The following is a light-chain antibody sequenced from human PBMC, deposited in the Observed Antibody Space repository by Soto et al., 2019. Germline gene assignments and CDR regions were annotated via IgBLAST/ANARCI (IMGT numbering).Light chain of an antibody. Sequence: QSVLPQPPSVSGAPGQRVTISCTGSSSNIGAGYDVHWYQQLPGTAPKLLIYGNSNRPSGVPDRFSGSKSGTSASLAITGLQAEDEADYYCQSYDSSQVFGTGTKVTVL. CDR3: QSYDSSQV. J-gene: IGLJ1*01. CDR1: SSNIGAGYD. CDR2: GNS. V-gene: IGLV1-40*01.